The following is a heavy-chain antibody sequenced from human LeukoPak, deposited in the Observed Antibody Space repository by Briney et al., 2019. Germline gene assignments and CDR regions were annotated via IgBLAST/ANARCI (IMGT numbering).Heavy chain of an antibody. V-gene: IGHV1-18*01. J-gene: IGHJ4*02. CDR2: ISAYNGNT. CDR3: ARGLVATIWDFDY. Sequence: GASVKVSCKASGYTFTSYGISWVRQAPGQGLEWMGWISAYNGNTNYAQKFQGRVTITRDTSASTAYMELSSLRSEDTAVYYCARGLVATIWDFDYWGQGTLVTVSS. CDR1: GYTFTSYG. D-gene: IGHD5-12*01.